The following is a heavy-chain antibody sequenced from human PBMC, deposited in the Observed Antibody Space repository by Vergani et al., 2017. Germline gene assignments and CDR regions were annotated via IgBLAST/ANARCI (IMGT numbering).Heavy chain of an antibody. CDR2: INHSGST. D-gene: IGHD3-22*01. Sequence: QVQLQQWGAGLLKPSETLSLTCAVYGGSFSGYYSSWIRQPPGKGLEWIGEINHSGSTNYNPSLKSRVTISVDTSKNQFSLKLSSVTAADTAVYYCARRPYYYDSSGYSKYYYYGMDVWGQGTTVTVSS. CDR3: ARRPYYYDSSGYSKYYYYGMDV. V-gene: IGHV4-34*01. CDR1: GGSFSGYY. J-gene: IGHJ6*02.